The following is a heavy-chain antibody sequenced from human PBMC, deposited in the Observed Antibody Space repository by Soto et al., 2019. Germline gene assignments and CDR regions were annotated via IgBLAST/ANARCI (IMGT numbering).Heavy chain of an antibody. J-gene: IGHJ6*02. CDR1: GFTFSTYG. V-gene: IGHV3-21*01. CDR3: ARESGWLAPVFHFYYGMDV. CDR2: ITSSSSYI. D-gene: IGHD6-19*01. Sequence: GGSQRLSCAASGFTFSTYGFNWVRQAPGKGLEWVSSITSSSSYIYYAGSVRGRFTISRDNAKNSLYLQMDSLRAEDTAVYYCARESGWLAPVFHFYYGMDVCCQGTTVTVSS.